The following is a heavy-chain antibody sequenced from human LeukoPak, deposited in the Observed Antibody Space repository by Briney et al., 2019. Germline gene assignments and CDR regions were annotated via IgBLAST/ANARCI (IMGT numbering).Heavy chain of an antibody. CDR1: GGSFSGYY. Sequence: SETLSLTCAVCGGSFSGYYWSWIRQPPGKGLEWIGEINHSGSTNYNPSLKSRVTISVDTSKNQFSLKLSSVTAADTAVYYCALRTRYFDWLLSRNWFDPWGQGTLVTVSS. D-gene: IGHD3-9*01. CDR3: ALRTRYFDWLLSRNWFDP. V-gene: IGHV4-34*01. J-gene: IGHJ5*02. CDR2: INHSGST.